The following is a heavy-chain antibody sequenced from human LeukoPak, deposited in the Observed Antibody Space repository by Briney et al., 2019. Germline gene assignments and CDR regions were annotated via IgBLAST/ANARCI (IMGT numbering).Heavy chain of an antibody. CDR3: ARHPNSYLVDY. D-gene: IGHD6-6*01. CDR1: GGSISSGDYY. J-gene: IGHJ4*02. Sequence: ASETLSLTCTVSGGSISSGDYYWSWIRQPPGKGLEWIAYIYYTGSTYYNPSLKSRVTISVDKSKNQFSLKLSSVTAADTAVYYCARHPNSYLVDYWGQGTLVTVSS. V-gene: IGHV4-30-4*08. CDR2: IYYTGST.